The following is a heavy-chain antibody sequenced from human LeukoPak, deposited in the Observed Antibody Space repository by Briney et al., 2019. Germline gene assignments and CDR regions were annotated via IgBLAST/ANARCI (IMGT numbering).Heavy chain of an antibody. V-gene: IGHV3-66*01. J-gene: IGHJ4*02. CDR1: GFTFSSYA. Sequence: SGGSLRLSCAASGFTFSSYAMSWVRQAPGKGLEWVSVIYSGGSTYYADSVKGRFTIFRDNSKNTLYLQMNSLRVEDTAVYYCALGLVTDYWGQGTLVTVSS. D-gene: IGHD3-9*01. CDR2: IYSGGST. CDR3: ALGLVTDY.